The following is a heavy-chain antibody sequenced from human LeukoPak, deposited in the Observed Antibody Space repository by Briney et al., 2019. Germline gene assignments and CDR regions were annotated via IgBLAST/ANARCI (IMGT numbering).Heavy chain of an antibody. CDR3: ARGSMVTAIYYFDY. Sequence: ASVKVSCKASGYTFTGYYMHWVRQAPGQELEWMGWINPNSGGTNYAQKFQGRVTMTRDTSISTAYMELSRLRSDDTAVYYCARGSMVTAIYYFDYWGQGTLVTVSS. J-gene: IGHJ4*02. CDR2: INPNSGGT. CDR1: GYTFTGYY. D-gene: IGHD2-21*02. V-gene: IGHV1-2*02.